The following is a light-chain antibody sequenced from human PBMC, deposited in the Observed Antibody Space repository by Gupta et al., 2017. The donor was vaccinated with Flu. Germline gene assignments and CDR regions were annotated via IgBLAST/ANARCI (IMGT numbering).Light chain of an antibody. V-gene: IGLV2-14*01. CDR3: SSYTSRRTEV. CDR2: EVT. J-gene: IGLJ1*01. Sequence: QSALTQPASVSGPPGQSITISCTGTSSDVGGYDYVSWYQHHPGKAPRLVIYEVTHRPSGVSDRFSGSKSGNTASLTISGLQADDEADYYCSSYTSRRTEVFGTGTKVTVL. CDR1: SSDVGGYDY.